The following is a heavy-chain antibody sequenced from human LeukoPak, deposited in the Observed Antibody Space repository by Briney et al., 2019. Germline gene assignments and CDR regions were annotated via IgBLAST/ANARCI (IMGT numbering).Heavy chain of an antibody. Sequence: PGGSLRLSYAASGFTFSDYYMSWIRQAPGKGLEWVSYISSSGSTIYYADSVKGRFTISRGNSKNTLFLQMSSLRAEDTAIYYCAKESGWITGYGLDVWGQGTTVTVSS. CDR2: ISSSGSTI. CDR1: GFTFSDYY. J-gene: IGHJ6*02. V-gene: IGHV3-11*01. D-gene: IGHD6-19*01. CDR3: AKESGWITGYGLDV.